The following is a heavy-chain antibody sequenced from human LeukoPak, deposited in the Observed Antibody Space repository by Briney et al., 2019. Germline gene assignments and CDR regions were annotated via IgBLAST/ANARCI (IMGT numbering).Heavy chain of an antibody. CDR2: MNPNSGNT. CDR1: GYTFTSYD. J-gene: IGHJ5*02. Sequence: ASVKVSCKASGYTFTSYDINWVRQATGQGLEWMGWMNPNSGNTGYAQKFQGRVTMTRDTSISTAYMELSRLRSDDTAVYYCARWSYSSSWYGGWFDPWGQGTLVTVSS. D-gene: IGHD6-13*01. V-gene: IGHV1-8*01. CDR3: ARWSYSSSWYGGWFDP.